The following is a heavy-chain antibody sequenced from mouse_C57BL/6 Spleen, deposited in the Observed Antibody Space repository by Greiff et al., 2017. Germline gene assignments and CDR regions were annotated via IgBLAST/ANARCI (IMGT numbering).Heavy chain of an antibody. Sequence: EVQLVESGGGLVQPGGSMKLSCVASGFTFSNYWMNWVRQSPEKGLEWVAQIRLKSDNYATHYAESVKGRFTISRDDSKSSVYLQMNTLRAEDTGIYYCTVAANSYWYVDVWGTGTTVTVSS. J-gene: IGHJ1*03. CDR1: GFTFSNYW. CDR3: TVAANSYWYVDV. V-gene: IGHV6-3*01. CDR2: IRLKSDNYAT. D-gene: IGHD1-2*01.